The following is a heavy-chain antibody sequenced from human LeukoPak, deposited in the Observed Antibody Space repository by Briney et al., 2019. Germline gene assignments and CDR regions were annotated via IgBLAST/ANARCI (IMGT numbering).Heavy chain of an antibody. CDR1: GFSFSNYY. J-gene: IGHJ4*02. CDR2: ISNSGRTI. CDR3: ARVPESDLTHGPFDF. Sequence: GGSLRLSCAASGFSFSNYYMTWIRQAPGKGLEWVSYISNSGRTIYNADSMKGRFTISRNNAKNSLFLQMNSLTADDTALYYCARVPESDLTHGPFDFWGLGTLVTVSS. V-gene: IGHV3-11*01. D-gene: IGHD1-14*01.